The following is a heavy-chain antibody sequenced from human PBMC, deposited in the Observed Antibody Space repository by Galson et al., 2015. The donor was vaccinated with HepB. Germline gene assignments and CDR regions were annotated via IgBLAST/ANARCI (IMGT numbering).Heavy chain of an antibody. CDR1: GFTFDDYT. Sequence: LRLSCAASGFTFDDYTMHWVRQAPGKGLEWVSLISWDGGSTYYADSVKGRFTISRDNSKNSLYLQMNSLRTEDTALYYCAKDLGYTTVTTSFDYWGQGTLVTVSS. D-gene: IGHD4-17*01. J-gene: IGHJ4*02. CDR2: ISWDGGST. V-gene: IGHV3-43*01. CDR3: AKDLGYTTVTTSFDY.